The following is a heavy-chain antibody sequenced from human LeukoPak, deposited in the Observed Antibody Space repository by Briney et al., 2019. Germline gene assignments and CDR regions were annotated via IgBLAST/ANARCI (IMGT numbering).Heavy chain of an antibody. J-gene: IGHJ4*02. D-gene: IGHD3-22*01. CDR2: IIPIFGTA. V-gene: IGHV1-69*05. CDR1: GGTFSSYA. Sequence: GASVKVSCKASGGTFSSYAISWVRQAPGRGLEWMGGIIPIFGTANYAQKFQGRVTITTDESTSTAYMELSSLRSEDTAVYYCARELGTYYYDSSGYYAHFDYWGQGTLVTVSS. CDR3: ARELGTYYYDSSGYYAHFDY.